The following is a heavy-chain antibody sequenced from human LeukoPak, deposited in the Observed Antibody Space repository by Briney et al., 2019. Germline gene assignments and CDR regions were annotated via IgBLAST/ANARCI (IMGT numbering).Heavy chain of an antibody. D-gene: IGHD3-22*01. CDR1: GFTFSSYA. CDR3: ARDRDYYDTAYHFDY. Sequence: GGSVRLSCAASGFTFSSYAMHWVRQAPGKGLEWVAVISYDGSNKYYADSVKGRFTISRDNSKNTLYLQMNSLRAEDTAVYYCARDRDYYDTAYHFDYWGQGTLVTVSS. CDR2: ISYDGSNK. J-gene: IGHJ4*02. V-gene: IGHV3-30-3*01.